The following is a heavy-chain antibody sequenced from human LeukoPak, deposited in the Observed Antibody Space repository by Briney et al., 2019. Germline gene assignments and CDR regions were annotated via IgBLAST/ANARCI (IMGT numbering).Heavy chain of an antibody. CDR3: SRVIPINRPIPDY. CDR1: GYTFSIYG. CDR2: INAYNGNT. V-gene: IGHV1-18*01. Sequence: ASVKVSRKASGYTFSIYGISWVRQPPAQGLEWMGWINAYNGNTNKARKLQGRVTMTTDTSTSTAYMELRSLRSDDTGVYYCSRVIPINRPIPDYSGQGTLVTVS. J-gene: IGHJ4*02. D-gene: IGHD1-14*01.